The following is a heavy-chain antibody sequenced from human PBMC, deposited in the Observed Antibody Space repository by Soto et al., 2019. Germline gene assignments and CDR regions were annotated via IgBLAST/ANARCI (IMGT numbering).Heavy chain of an antibody. Sequence: GESLKISCQGSGYSFPDYWIGWVRQVPGKGLEWMGIIYPDDSDAKYSPSFQGRFTISRDNSKNTLYLQMNSLRAEDTAVYYCARDPGIYSGYDPVDYWGQGTLVTVSS. V-gene: IGHV5-51*01. CDR1: GYSFPDYW. J-gene: IGHJ4*02. CDR3: ARDPGIYSGYDPVDY. D-gene: IGHD5-12*01. CDR2: IYPDDSDA.